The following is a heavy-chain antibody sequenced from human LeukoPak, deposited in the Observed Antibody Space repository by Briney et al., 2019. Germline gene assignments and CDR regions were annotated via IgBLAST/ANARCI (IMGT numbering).Heavy chain of an antibody. CDR2: IYTSGST. V-gene: IGHV4-4*07. CDR1: GGSISSYY. CDR3: ARTRLYDYVWGSYPYDAFDI. Sequence: SETLSLTCTVSGGSISSYYWSWIRQPAGKGLEWIGHIYTSGSTNYNPSLKSRVTMSVDTSKNQFSLKLSSVTAADTAVYYCARTRLYDYVWGSYPYDAFDIWGQGTMVTVSS. J-gene: IGHJ3*02. D-gene: IGHD3-16*01.